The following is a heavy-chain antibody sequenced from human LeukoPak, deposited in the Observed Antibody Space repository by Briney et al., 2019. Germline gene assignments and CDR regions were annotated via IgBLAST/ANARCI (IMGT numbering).Heavy chain of an antibody. J-gene: IGHJ4*02. D-gene: IGHD1-26*01. CDR1: GFTFSSYG. CDR2: IWYDGSNK. CDR3: ARDWELAPYFDY. V-gene: IGHV3-33*01. Sequence: GGSLRLSCAASGFTFSSYGMHWVRQAPGKGLEWVAVIWYDGSNKYYADSVKGRFTISRDNSKNTLYLQMNSLRAEDTAVYYCARDWELAPYFDYWGQGTLVTVSS.